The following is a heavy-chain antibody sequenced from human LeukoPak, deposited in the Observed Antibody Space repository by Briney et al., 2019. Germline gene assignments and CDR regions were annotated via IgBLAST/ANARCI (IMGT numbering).Heavy chain of an antibody. CDR2: IYHSGST. Sequence: SGTLSLTCAVSGGSISSSNWWSWVRQPPGKGLEWIGEIYHSGSTNYNPSLESRVTISIDKSKIQFSLKLSSVTAADTAVYYCASGDYQQFDYWGQGTLVTVSS. CDR3: ASGDYQQFDY. J-gene: IGHJ4*02. D-gene: IGHD2-21*01. V-gene: IGHV4-4*02. CDR1: GGSISSSNW.